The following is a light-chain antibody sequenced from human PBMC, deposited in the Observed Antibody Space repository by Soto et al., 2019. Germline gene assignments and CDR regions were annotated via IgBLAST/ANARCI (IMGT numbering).Light chain of an antibody. CDR2: GAS. CDR3: QQHNKSPLA. J-gene: IGKJ4*01. V-gene: IGKV3-15*01. Sequence: EIVMTQSPATLSVSPGEGVTLSCRASESVSSNLAWYQQKAGQAPRLLIYGASTMPTGTPARFSGSGSGTDFTLTISSLQSEDFAVYYCQQHNKSPLAFGGGTKVEIK. CDR1: ESVSSN.